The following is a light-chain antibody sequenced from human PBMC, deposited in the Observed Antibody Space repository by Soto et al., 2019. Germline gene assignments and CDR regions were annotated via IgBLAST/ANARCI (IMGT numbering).Light chain of an antibody. CDR2: DNN. CDR3: GTWYSILSAVV. CDR1: SSNIGNNY. J-gene: IGLJ2*01. Sequence: QSVLTQPPSVSADPGQTVTISCSGSSSNIGNNYVSWYQQLPGTAPKLLIYDNNKRPSGIPDRFSGSKSGTSATLGITGLQTGDEAEYYCGTWYSILSAVVFGGGTKVTVL. V-gene: IGLV1-51*01.